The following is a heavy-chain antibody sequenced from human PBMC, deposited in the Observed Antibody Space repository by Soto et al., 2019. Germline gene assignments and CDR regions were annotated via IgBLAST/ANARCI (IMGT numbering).Heavy chain of an antibody. D-gene: IGHD2-8*02. CDR1: GFILNNYA. V-gene: IGHV3-23*01. CDR2: IGGTDGDSDGVP. J-gene: IGHJ3*01. CDR3: VKRGRNWWAFDS. Sequence: VQLLESGGDLVQPGGSLRLSCVASGFILNNYAMSWVRQAPGKGLEWVSTIGGTDGDSDGVPWYEDSVKGRFAISRDSSANTLFLHMDNLKVEDSALSYCVKRGRNWWAFDSWGQGTTVVGSS.